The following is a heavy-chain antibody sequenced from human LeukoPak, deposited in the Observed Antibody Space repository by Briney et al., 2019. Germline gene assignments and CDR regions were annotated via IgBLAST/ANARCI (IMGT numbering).Heavy chain of an antibody. CDR3: AKDLSSTWHGSGG. V-gene: IGHV3-23*01. CDR2: ISDSGGST. J-gene: IGHJ4*02. CDR1: GFTFSSYG. Sequence: PGGSLRLSYAASGFTFSSYGMSWVRQAPGKGLEWVSGISDSGGSTYYADSVKGRFTISRDNSKNTLYLQMKSLRAEDTAVYYCAKDLSSTWHGSGGWGQGTLVTVSS. D-gene: IGHD6-13*01.